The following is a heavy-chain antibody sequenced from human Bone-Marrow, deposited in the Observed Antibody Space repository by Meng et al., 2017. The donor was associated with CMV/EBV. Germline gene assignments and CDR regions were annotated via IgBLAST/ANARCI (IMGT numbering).Heavy chain of an antibody. CDR3: ARDRGAYLLDY. Sequence: GESLKISCAASGFSVSSYYMSWVRQAPGKELEWVSIIYSGGDTYYADSVKGRFTISRGNSKNTLYLQMNSLRVEDTAVYYCARDRGAYLLDYWGQGTLVTCSS. D-gene: IGHD1-26*01. CDR1: GFSVSSYY. CDR2: IYSGGDT. J-gene: IGHJ4*02. V-gene: IGHV3-53*01.